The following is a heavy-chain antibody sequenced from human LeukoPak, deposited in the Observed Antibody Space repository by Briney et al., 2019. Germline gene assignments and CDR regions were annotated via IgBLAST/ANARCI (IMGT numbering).Heavy chain of an antibody. V-gene: IGHV4-61*02. J-gene: IGHJ3*02. Sequence: PSETLSLTCTVSGGSISSGSYYWSWIRQPAGKGLEWIGRIYTSGSTNYNPSLKSRVTISVDRSKNQFPLRLSSVTAADTAVYYCARDSRVSDAFDIWGQGSMVTVSS. D-gene: IGHD5/OR15-5a*01. CDR3: ARDSRVSDAFDI. CDR1: GGSISSGSYY. CDR2: IYTSGST.